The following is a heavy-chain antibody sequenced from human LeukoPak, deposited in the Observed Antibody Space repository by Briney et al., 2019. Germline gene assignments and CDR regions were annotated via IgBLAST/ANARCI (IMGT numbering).Heavy chain of an antibody. CDR3: ARGELDRYCSGGSCYPTGRSYYFDY. Sequence: ASVKVSCKASGYTFTSYGISWVRQAPGQGLEWMGWISAYNGNTNYAQKLQGRVTMTTDTSTSTAYMELRSLRSDDTAVYYCARGELDRYCSGGSCYPTGRSYYFDYWGQGTLLTVSS. J-gene: IGHJ4*02. CDR2: ISAYNGNT. CDR1: GYTFTSYG. V-gene: IGHV1-18*01. D-gene: IGHD2-15*01.